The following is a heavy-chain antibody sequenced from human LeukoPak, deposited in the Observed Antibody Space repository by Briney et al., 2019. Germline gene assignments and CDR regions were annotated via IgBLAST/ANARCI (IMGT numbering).Heavy chain of an antibody. Sequence: GSLRLSCAASGFTFSSYAMSWVRQAPGKGLEWVSAISGSGGSTYYADSVKGRFTISRDNFKNTLYLQMNSLRAEDTAVYYCAVGHGLRYFDWLLVPPYYYYGMDVWGQGTTVTVSS. D-gene: IGHD3-9*01. CDR3: AVGHGLRYFDWLLVPPYYYYGMDV. CDR2: ISGSGGST. CDR1: GFTFSSYA. J-gene: IGHJ6*02. V-gene: IGHV3-23*01.